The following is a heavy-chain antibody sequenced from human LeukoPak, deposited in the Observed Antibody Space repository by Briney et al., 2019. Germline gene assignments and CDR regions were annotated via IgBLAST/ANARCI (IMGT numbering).Heavy chain of an antibody. V-gene: IGHV3-11*01. CDR1: GFTFSDYY. Sequence: GGSLRLSCAASGFTFSDYYMSWIRQAPGKGLEWVSYISSSGSTIYYADSVKGRFTISRDNAKNSLYLQMNSLRAEDTAVYYCARVRSRSGSSKNWFDPWGQGTLVTVSS. CDR3: ARVRSRSGSSKNWFDP. J-gene: IGHJ5*02. D-gene: IGHD3-10*01. CDR2: ISSSGSTI.